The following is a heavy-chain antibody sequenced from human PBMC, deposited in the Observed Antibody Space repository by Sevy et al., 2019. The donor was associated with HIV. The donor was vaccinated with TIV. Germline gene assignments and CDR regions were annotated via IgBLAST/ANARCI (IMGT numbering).Heavy chain of an antibody. D-gene: IGHD3-22*01. CDR3: AREIRLPYYYDSSGYYEGPFDY. CDR2: IWYDGSNK. J-gene: IGHJ4*02. V-gene: IGHV3-33*01. Sequence: GGSLRLSCAASGFTFSSYGMHWVRQAPGKGLEWVAVIWYDGSNKYYADSVKGRFTIPRDNSKNTLYLQMNSLRAEDTAVYYCAREIRLPYYYDSSGYYEGPFDYWGQGTLVTVSS. CDR1: GFTFSSYG.